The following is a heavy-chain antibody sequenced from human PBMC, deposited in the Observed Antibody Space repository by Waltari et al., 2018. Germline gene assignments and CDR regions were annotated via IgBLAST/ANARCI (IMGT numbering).Heavy chain of an antibody. J-gene: IGHJ5*02. CDR2: IYYSGST. D-gene: IGHD6-19*01. CDR3: ARETLYSSGWSRDENWFDP. V-gene: IGHV4-31*02. Sequence: YIYYSGSTYYNPSLKSRVTISVDTSKNQFSLKLSSVTAADTAVYYCARETLYSSGWSRDENWFDPWGQGTLVTVSS.